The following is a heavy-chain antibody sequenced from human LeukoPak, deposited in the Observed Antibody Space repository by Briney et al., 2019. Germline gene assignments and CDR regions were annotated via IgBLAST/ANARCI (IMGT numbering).Heavy chain of an antibody. CDR1: GGPISSYY. D-gene: IGHD3-22*01. V-gene: IGHV4-59*01. CDR2: IYYSGST. J-gene: IGHJ3*02. Sequence: TSETLSLTCTVSGGPISSYYWSWIRQPPGKGLEWIGYIYYSGSTNYNPSLKSRVTISVDTSKNQFSLKLSSVTAADTAVYYCARGSAGYYYVRALDIWGQGTMVTVSS. CDR3: ARGSAGYYYVRALDI.